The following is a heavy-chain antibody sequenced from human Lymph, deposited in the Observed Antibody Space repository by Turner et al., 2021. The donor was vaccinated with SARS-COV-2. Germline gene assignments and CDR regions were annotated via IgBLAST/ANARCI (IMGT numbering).Heavy chain of an antibody. V-gene: IGHV4-59*01. Sequence: QVQLQESAPSRVKPLETLPLTCNVSGGPMNSNYWSWIRQPPGKRLGWIGYSYYRGSTNYNPSLESRVTISVDTSRNQFSLNLTSVTAADTAIYYCARETVNNWVDPWGQGTLVTVSS. CDR1: GGPMNSNY. CDR2: SYYRGST. CDR3: ARETVNNWVDP. J-gene: IGHJ5*02. D-gene: IGHD2-21*02.